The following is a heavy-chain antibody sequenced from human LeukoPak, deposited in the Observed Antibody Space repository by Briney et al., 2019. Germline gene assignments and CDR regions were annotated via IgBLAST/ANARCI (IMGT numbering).Heavy chain of an antibody. CDR3: ARDLHCSGGSCYAGYNWFDP. J-gene: IGHJ5*02. CDR1: GFTFSSYW. Sequence: PGGSLRLSCAASGFTFSSYWMSWVRQAPGKGLEWVANIKQDGSEKYYVDSVKGRFTISRDNAKNSLYLQMNSLRAEDTAVYYCARDLHCSGGSCYAGYNWFDPWGRGTLVTVSS. D-gene: IGHD2-15*01. V-gene: IGHV3-7*01. CDR2: IKQDGSEK.